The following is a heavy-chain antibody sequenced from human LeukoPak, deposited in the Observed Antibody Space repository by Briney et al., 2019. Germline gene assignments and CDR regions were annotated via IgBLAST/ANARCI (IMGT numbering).Heavy chain of an antibody. CDR2: IYYSGST. Sequence: SETLSLTCTASGGSISTYYWSWTRQPPGKGLEWIGYIYYSGSTNYNPSLKSRVTISIDTSKNQFSLKLSSVTAADMAVYYCARGAAAGDYWGQGTLVTVSS. CDR1: GGSISTYY. D-gene: IGHD6-13*01. V-gene: IGHV4-59*01. CDR3: ARGAAAGDY. J-gene: IGHJ4*02.